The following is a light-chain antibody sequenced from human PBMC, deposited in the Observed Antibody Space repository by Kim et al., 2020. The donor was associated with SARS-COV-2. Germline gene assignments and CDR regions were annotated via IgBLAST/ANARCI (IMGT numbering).Light chain of an antibody. CDR1: KLGDKY. V-gene: IGLV3-1*01. CDR2: QDS. Sequence: SPGQTARFTCYGDKLGDKYACWYQQKPGQSPVLVIYQDSKRPSGIPERFSGSNSGNTATLTISGTQAMDEADYYCQAWDSSTALVFGGGTKLTVL. J-gene: IGLJ2*01. CDR3: QAWDSSTALV.